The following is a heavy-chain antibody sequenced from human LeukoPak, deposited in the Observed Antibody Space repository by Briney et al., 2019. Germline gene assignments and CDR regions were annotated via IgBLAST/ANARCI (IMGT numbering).Heavy chain of an antibody. Sequence: PSETLSLTCTVSGGSISSGDYYWSWIRQPPGKGLEWIGEINHSGSTNYNPSLKSRVTISVDTSKNQFSLKLSSVTAADTAVYYCALAAAGFDYWGQGTLVTVSS. CDR2: INHSGST. CDR1: GGSISSGDYY. D-gene: IGHD6-13*01. V-gene: IGHV4-39*07. J-gene: IGHJ4*02. CDR3: ALAAAGFDY.